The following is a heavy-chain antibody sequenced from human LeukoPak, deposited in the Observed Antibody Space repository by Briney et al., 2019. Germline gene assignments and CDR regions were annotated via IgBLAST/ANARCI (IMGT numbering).Heavy chain of an antibody. CDR2: IYYSGSA. V-gene: IGHV4-30-4*07. CDR1: GGSISSGGYS. D-gene: IGHD3-10*01. CDR3: ARELVDNIDYNPLQY. Sequence: PLETLSLTCAVSGGSISSGGYSWSWIRQPPGKGLEWIGYIYYSGSAYYNPSLKSRTTISLDTSKNQFSLKLSSVTAADTAVYYCARELVDNIDYNPLQYWGQGTPVTVSS. J-gene: IGHJ4*02.